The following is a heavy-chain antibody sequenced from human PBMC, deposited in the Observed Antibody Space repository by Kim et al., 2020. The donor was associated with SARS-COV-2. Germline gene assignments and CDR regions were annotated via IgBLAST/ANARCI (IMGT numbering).Heavy chain of an antibody. CDR3: ASQITIEPYYYYYGMDV. CDR2: INPNSGGT. J-gene: IGHJ6*02. Sequence: ASVKVSCKASGYTFTGYYMHWVRQAPGQGLEWMGRINPNSGGTNYAQKFQGRVTMTRDTSISTAYMELSRLRSDDTAVYYCASQITIEPYYYYYGMDVWGQGTTVTVSS. CDR1: GYTFTGYY. V-gene: IGHV1-2*06. D-gene: IGHD3-3*01.